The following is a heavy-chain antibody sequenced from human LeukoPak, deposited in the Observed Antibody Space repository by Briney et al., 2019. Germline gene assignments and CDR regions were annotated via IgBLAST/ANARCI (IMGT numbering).Heavy chain of an antibody. CDR3: AKERGSSWNNFDY. Sequence: GGSLRLSCAASGFTVSSNYMRWVRQAPGKGLEYVSVLYHDGGTYSADSVKGRFTISRDNSKNTLYLQMNSLRAEDTAVYYWAKERGSSWNNFDYWGQGTLVTVSS. V-gene: IGHV3-53*01. CDR1: GFTVSSNY. J-gene: IGHJ4*02. CDR2: LYHDGGT. D-gene: IGHD6-13*01.